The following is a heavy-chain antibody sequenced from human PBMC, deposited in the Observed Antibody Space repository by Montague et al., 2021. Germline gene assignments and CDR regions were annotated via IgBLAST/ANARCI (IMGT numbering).Heavy chain of an antibody. D-gene: IGHD6-13*01. CDR3: ARVFSSWYVGWFDP. V-gene: IGHV4-39*07. J-gene: IGHJ5*02. Sequence: SETLSLTCTVSGASITSNIYYWGWIRQSPGKGLEWIGSIYYSGNSFYQPSLKSQITMAVDTSKNQFSLKLSSVTAADTAIYYCARVFSSWYVGWFDPWGQGTPVTVSS. CDR1: GASITSNIYY. CDR2: IYYSGNS.